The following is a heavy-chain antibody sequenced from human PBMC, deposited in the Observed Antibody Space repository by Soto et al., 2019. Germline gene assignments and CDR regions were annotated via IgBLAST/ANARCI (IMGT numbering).Heavy chain of an antibody. V-gene: IGHV4-34*01. CDR1: GGSFRGYF. J-gene: IGHJ4*02. CDR3: QGGDF. D-gene: IGHD3-16*01. Sequence: QLQLHQWGAGLLKPSETLSLTCAVSGGSFRGYFWSWIRQSPDKGLEWIGEINDSGSTYYNPSFKSRLTLTVDTSRSQISLRLTTMTAAASAVYYCQGGDFWGQGTRVTVSS. CDR2: INDSGST.